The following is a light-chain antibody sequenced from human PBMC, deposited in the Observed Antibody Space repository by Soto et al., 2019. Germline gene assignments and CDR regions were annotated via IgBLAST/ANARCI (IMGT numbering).Light chain of an antibody. Sequence: EIVLTQSPGTLSLSPGERATLSCRASQSVSSSYLAWCQQKPGQAPRLLIYGASSRATGIPDRFSGSGSGTDFTLTISRLESEDFALYYCQLYGSSWTFGQGTKVEIK. CDR1: QSVSSSY. V-gene: IGKV3-20*01. J-gene: IGKJ1*01. CDR3: QLYGSSWT. CDR2: GAS.